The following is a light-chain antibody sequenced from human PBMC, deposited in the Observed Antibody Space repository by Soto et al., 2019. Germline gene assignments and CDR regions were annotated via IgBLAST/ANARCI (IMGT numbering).Light chain of an antibody. Sequence: QSALTQPRSVSGSPGQSVTISCTGTSNDIGGYNYVSWYQQHPGKAPKFIIYDVSERPSGVPDRFSGSKSGNMASLTISGLRAEDEADYYCCSHAGKNTLVFGGGTKVTVL. CDR2: DVS. CDR1: SNDIGGYNY. J-gene: IGLJ2*01. V-gene: IGLV2-11*01. CDR3: CSHAGKNTLV.